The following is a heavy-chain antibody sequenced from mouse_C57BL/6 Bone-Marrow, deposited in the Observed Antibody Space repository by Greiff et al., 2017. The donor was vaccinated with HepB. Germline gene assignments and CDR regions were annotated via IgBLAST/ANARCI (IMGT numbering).Heavy chain of an antibody. Sequence: EVKLQESGGGLVQPGGSMKLSCVASGFTFSNYWMNWVRQSPEKGLEWVAQIRLKSDNYATHYAESVKGRFTISRYDSKSSVYLQMNNLRAEDTGIYYCTGKLRRPDYWGQGTTLTVSS. V-gene: IGHV6-3*01. D-gene: IGHD3-2*02. J-gene: IGHJ2*01. CDR1: GFTFSNYW. CDR3: TGKLRRPDY. CDR2: IRLKSDNYAT.